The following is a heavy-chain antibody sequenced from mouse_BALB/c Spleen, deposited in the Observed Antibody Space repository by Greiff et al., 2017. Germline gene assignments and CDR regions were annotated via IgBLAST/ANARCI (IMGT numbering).Heavy chain of an antibody. J-gene: IGHJ2*01. Sequence: EVKLVESGGGLVKPGGSLKLSCAASGFTFSSYAMSWVRQTPEKRLEWVASISSGGSTYYPDSVKGRFTISRDNARNILYLQMSSLRSEDTAMYYCARGGYGSSFDYWGQGTTLTVSS. CDR1: GFTFSSYA. D-gene: IGHD1-1*01. CDR2: ISSGGST. V-gene: IGHV5-6-5*01. CDR3: ARGGYGSSFDY.